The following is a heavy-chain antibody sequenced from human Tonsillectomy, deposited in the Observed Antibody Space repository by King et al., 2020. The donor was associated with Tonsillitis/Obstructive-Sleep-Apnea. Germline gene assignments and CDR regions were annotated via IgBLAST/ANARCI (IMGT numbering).Heavy chain of an antibody. CDR1: GFTFSSYA. J-gene: IGHJ4*02. CDR2: MMCSGGST. D-gene: IGHD6-13*01. V-gene: IGHV3-23*04. CDR3: AKGRPFRCSSRGCYFDY. Sequence: VQLVESGGGLVQPGGSLRLSCAASGFTFSSYAMSWVRQAPGKGREWVSVMMCSGGSTYYADPVKGRFTISRDNSKHTLYLQMNSLRAEDTAVYYCAKGRPFRCSSRGCYFDYWGQGTLVTVSS.